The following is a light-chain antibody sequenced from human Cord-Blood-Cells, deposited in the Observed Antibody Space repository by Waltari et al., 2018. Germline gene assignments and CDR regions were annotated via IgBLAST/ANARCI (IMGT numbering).Light chain of an antibody. J-gene: IGLJ2*01. Sequence: QSALTQPRSVSGSPGQSVTISCTGTSSDVGGYKYVSWYQQHPGKAPTLMIYDVSKRPSGVPDRFSGSKSGNTASLTISGLQAEDEADYYCCSYAGSYTLVFGGGTKLTVL. CDR2: DVS. CDR1: SSDVGGYKY. V-gene: IGLV2-11*01. CDR3: CSYAGSYTLV.